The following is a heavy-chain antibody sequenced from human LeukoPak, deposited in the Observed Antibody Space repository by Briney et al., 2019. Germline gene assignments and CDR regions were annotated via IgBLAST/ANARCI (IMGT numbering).Heavy chain of an antibody. V-gene: IGHV4-4*07. CDR3: ASYYYDSSGYRA. J-gene: IGHJ4*02. CDR2: IYTSGST. D-gene: IGHD3-22*01. Sequence: SETLSPTCTVSGGSISSYYWSWIRQPAGKGLEWIGRIYTSGSTNYNPSLKSRVTMSVDTSKNQFSLKLSSVTAADTAVYYCASYYYDSSGYRAWGQGTLVTVSS. CDR1: GGSISSYY.